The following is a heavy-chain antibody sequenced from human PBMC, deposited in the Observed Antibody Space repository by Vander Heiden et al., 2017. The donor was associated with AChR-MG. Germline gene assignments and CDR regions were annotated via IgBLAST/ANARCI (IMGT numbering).Heavy chain of an antibody. V-gene: IGHV3-23*01. CDR3: AKEGDAGYNSKGDFFDS. CDR1: GFTFSSYA. D-gene: IGHD5-12*01. CDR2: LTSGGERT. Sequence: EVQLLESGGGLVQPGGSLRLSCAASGFTFSSYALTWVRQAPGKGLHYVSSLTSGGERTYYADSVKGRFTISRDNSRNTLYLQMNTLRAEDTALYYCAKEGDAGYNSKGDFFDSWGQGTRVIVSS. J-gene: IGHJ4*02.